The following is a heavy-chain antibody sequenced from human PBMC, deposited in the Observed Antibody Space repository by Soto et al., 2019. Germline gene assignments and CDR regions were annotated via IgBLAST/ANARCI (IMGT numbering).Heavy chain of an antibody. V-gene: IGHV1-69*12. CDR3: ATDSIVDGYIGGWFDP. CDR2: VIPIFAIV. CDR1: GGTFNRYA. D-gene: IGHD6-25*01. J-gene: IGHJ5*02. Sequence: QVQLVQSGAEVKKPGSSVKVSCKASGGTFNRYAFNWVRQAPGQGLEWVGGVIPIFAIVNYGQKFQGRVTITADASTKTAYMELSTIRSEDTAVYYCATDSIVDGYIGGWFDPWGQGTLVTVSS.